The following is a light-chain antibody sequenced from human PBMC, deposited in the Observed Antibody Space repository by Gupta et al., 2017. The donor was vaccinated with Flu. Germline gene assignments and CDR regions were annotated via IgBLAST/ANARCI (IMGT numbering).Light chain of an antibody. Sequence: DIQMTQSPSSMSASVGDRVTITCRASQSITNYLNWYQQKPGKVPKLLIYAASRLQCAVPSRFSGSGSGTXFTLTIXNLQPEDFATYYCQQSDSIPYTFGXGTKFEI. CDR3: QQSDSIPYT. CDR2: AAS. J-gene: IGKJ2*01. V-gene: IGKV1-39*01. CDR1: QSITNY.